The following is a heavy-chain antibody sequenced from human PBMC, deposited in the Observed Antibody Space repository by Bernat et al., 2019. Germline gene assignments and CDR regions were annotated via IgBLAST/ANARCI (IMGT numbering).Heavy chain of an antibody. CDR1: GGTFSSYT. CDR3: ASPRGHYYYGMDV. CDR2: IIPILGIA. V-gene: IGHV1-69*02. J-gene: IGHJ6*02. Sequence: QVQLVQSGAEVKKPGSSVKVSCKASGGTFSSYTISWVRQAPGQGLEWMGRIIPILGIANYAQKFQGRVTITADKSTSTAYMELSSLRSEDTAVYYCASPRGHYYYGMDVWCQGTTVTVSS.